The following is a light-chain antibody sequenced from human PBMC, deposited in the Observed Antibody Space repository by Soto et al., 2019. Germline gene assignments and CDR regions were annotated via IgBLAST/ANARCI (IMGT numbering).Light chain of an antibody. CDR2: GAS. Sequence: EIVLTQSPGTLSLSPGERATLSCRASQSVSRSYVAWNQQKPGQAPRLLIYGASSRATGIPDRFSGSGSGTDFTSTMSRLEPEDFAVYYWQQDGSSPLTFGQGTKVEIK. CDR1: QSVSRSY. CDR3: QQDGSSPLT. V-gene: IGKV3-20*01. J-gene: IGKJ1*01.